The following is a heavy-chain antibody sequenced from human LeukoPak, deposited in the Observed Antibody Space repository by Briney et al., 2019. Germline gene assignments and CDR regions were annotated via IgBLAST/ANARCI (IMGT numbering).Heavy chain of an antibody. CDR3: AKAYYGDPPRFLTTQGLDS. CDR2: ITDGGGGT. J-gene: IGHJ4*02. D-gene: IGHD4-17*01. V-gene: IGHV3-23*01. CDR1: GFTVSSNY. Sequence: PGGSLRLSCAASGFTVSSNYMSWVRQAPGKGLEWVSEITDGGGGTDYGDSVKGRFTISRDNSKNTLYLQMNSLRAEDTAVYYCAKAYYGDPPRFLTTQGLDSWGQGTLVTVSS.